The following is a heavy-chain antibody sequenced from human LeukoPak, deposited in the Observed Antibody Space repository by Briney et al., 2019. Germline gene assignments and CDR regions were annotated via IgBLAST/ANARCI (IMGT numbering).Heavy chain of an antibody. CDR1: GYTFTSYG. CDR2: ISAYNGNT. Sequence: GASVKVSCKASGYTFTSYGISWVRQAPGQGLEWMGWISAYNGNTNYAQKLQGRVTMTTDTSTSTAYMELRSLRSDDTAVCYCARDLPYYYDSSGYGIDYWGQGTLVTVSS. J-gene: IGHJ4*02. D-gene: IGHD3-22*01. V-gene: IGHV1-18*01. CDR3: ARDLPYYYDSSGYGIDY.